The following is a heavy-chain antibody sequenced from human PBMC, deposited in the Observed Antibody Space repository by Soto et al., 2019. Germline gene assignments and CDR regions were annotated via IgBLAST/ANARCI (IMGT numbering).Heavy chain of an antibody. Sequence: QVQLVQSGAEVKKPGASVKVSCKASGYTFTGYYMHWVRQAPGQGLEWMGWINPNSGVTNYAQKFQGRVTMTRDTSISTAYMELSRLRSDDTAVYYCARGVGGSGTLAPWGQGTLVTVSS. V-gene: IGHV1-2*02. CDR1: GYTFTGYY. D-gene: IGHD3-10*01. J-gene: IGHJ5*02. CDR3: ARGVGGSGTLAP. CDR2: INPNSGVT.